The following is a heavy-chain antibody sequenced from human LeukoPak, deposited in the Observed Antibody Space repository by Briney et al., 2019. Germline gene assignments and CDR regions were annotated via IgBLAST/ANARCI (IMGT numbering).Heavy chain of an antibody. CDR1: GGSISSYY. D-gene: IGHD3-3*01. CDR2: IYTSGST. CDR3: ARDFHRPTYYDFWSGYILDAFDI. V-gene: IGHV4-4*07. J-gene: IGHJ3*02. Sequence: SETLSLTCTVSGGSISSYYWSWIRQPAGKGLEWIGRIYTSGSTNYNPSLKSRVTMSVDTSKNQFSLKLSSVTAADTAVYYCARDFHRPTYYDFWSGYILDAFDIWGQGTMVTVSS.